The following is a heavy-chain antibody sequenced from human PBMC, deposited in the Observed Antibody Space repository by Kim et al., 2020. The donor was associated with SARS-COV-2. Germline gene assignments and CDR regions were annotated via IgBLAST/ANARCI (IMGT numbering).Heavy chain of an antibody. Sequence: TNYSPSFQGHVTISADKSISTAYLQWSSLKASDTAMYYCARDTAMVTIDYWGQGTLVTVSS. CDR2: T. CDR3: ARDTAMVTIDY. D-gene: IGHD5-18*01. V-gene: IGHV5-10-1*01. J-gene: IGHJ4*02.